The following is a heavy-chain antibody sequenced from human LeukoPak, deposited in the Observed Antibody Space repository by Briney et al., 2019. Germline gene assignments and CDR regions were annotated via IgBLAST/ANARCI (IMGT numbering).Heavy chain of an antibody. J-gene: IGHJ4*02. V-gene: IGHV4-39*07. CDR2: LFHSGTI. D-gene: IGHD6-6*01. CDR3: ARATRPRGDFDY. CDR1: SGSISTRNYY. Sequence: SETLSLTCTVSSGSISTRNYYWGWIRQPPGKGLEWIGSLFHSGTIYYTPSLKSRVTTSVDTSNNRFSLKLMSVTAADTAVYYCARATRPRGDFDYWGQGTLVTVSS.